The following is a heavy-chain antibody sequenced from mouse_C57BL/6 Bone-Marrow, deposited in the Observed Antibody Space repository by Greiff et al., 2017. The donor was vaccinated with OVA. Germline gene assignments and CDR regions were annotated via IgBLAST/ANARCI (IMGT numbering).Heavy chain of an antibody. CDR1: GFTFSSYG. Sequence: EVKLVESGGDLVKPGGSLKLSCAASGFTFSSYGMSWVRQTPDKRLEWVATISSGGSYTYYPDSVKGRFTISRVNAKNTLYLQMSSLKSEDTAMYYCARRGIYYDYDEVAYWGQGTLVTVSA. J-gene: IGHJ3*01. D-gene: IGHD2-4*01. V-gene: IGHV5-6*02. CDR2: ISSGGSYT. CDR3: ARRGIYYDYDEVAY.